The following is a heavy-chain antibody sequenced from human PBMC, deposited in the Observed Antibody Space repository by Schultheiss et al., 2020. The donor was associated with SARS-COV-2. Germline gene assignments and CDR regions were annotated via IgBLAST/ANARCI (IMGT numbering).Heavy chain of an antibody. Sequence: GGSLRLSCAASGFTFSSYGMHWVRQAPGKGLEWVSVIYSGGSTYYADSVKGRFTISRDNSKNTLYLQMNSLRAEDTAVYYCARDVAGEGSYWGRGTLVTVSS. D-gene: IGHD1-14*01. V-gene: IGHV3-NL1*01. CDR1: GFTFSSYG. J-gene: IGHJ4*02. CDR3: ARDVAGEGSY. CDR2: IYSGGST.